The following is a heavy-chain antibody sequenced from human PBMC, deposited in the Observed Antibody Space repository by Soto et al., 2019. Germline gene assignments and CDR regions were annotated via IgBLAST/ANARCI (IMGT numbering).Heavy chain of an antibody. Sequence: QVQLVESGGGVVQPGRSLRLSCAAPGVTFTSHGMHWVRQAPGTGLEWVAVIWYDGSNKYYADSVKGRFTISRDNSKNTLYLQMNSLRAEDTAVYYCARAKDYYGSGSSDYWGQGTLITVSS. J-gene: IGHJ4*02. D-gene: IGHD3-10*01. CDR3: ARAKDYYGSGSSDY. CDR2: IWYDGSNK. CDR1: GVTFTSHG. V-gene: IGHV3-33*01.